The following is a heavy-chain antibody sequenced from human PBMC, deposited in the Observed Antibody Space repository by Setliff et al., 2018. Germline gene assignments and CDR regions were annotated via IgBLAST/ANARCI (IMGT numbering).Heavy chain of an antibody. CDR1: GYTFTTYY. Sequence: ASVKVSCKASGYTFTTYYMHWVRQAPGQGLEWMGIINPIGGGTGYAEKFQGRVTMTRDTSTSTVYMQLSSLRFEDTAVYYCARAPAYSSTPGSYAFDIWGQGTMVTVSS. V-gene: IGHV1-46*01. CDR3: ARAPAYSSTPGSYAFDI. D-gene: IGHD6-13*01. CDR2: INPIGGGT. J-gene: IGHJ3*02.